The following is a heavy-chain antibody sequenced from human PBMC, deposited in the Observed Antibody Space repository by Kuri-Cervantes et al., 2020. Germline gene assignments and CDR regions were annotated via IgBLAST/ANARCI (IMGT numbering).Heavy chain of an antibody. CDR2: IYSGGST. V-gene: IGHV3-66*01. CDR1: GFTASSNH. CDR3: ATALGYCSGGSCREDDY. Sequence: GGSLRLSCAASGFTASSNHMSGVRQAPGKGLEWVPVIYSGGSTYYADSVKGRFTISRDNSKNTLYLQMNSLRAEDTAVYYCATALGYCSGGSCREDDYWGQGTLVTSPQ. D-gene: IGHD2-15*01. J-gene: IGHJ4*02.